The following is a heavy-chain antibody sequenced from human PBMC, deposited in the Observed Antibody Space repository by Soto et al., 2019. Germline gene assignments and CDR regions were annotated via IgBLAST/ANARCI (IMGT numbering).Heavy chain of an antibody. CDR3: AKVKPYYDILRVYYPISYFAY. V-gene: IGHV3-9*01. Sequence: GGSLRLSCAASGFTFDDYAMHWVRQAPGKGLEWVSGISWNSGSIGYADSVKGRFTISRDNSKNTLYLQMNSLRAEDTAVYYCAKVKPYYDILRVYYPISYFAYWGHGTLVPVSP. CDR1: GFTFDDYA. J-gene: IGHJ4*01. CDR2: ISWNSGSI. D-gene: IGHD3-9*01.